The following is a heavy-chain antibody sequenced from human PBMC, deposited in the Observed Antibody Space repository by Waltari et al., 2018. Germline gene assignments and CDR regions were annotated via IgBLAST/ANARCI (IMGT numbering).Heavy chain of an antibody. J-gene: IGHJ4*02. CDR2: ISSSSYYI. CDR3: AREWLLSGGYYFDY. Sequence: EVQLVESGGGLVKPGGSLRLSCAASGFTFSTYSMNWVRQAPGKGLEWVSSISSSSYYIYDADSVKGRFTISRDNAKNSLYLQMNGLRADDTAVYYCAREWLLSGGYYFDYWGQGTLVTVSS. D-gene: IGHD3-3*01. V-gene: IGHV3-21*01. CDR1: GFTFSTYS.